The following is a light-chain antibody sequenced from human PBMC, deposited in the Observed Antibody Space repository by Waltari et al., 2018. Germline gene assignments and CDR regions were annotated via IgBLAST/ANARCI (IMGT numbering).Light chain of an antibody. V-gene: IGLV2-14*03. CDR3: ASYTTSSTWV. CDR1: SSDVGGFNY. Sequence: QSALTQPASVSGSPGQSITISCTGTSSDVGGFNYVSWYQQHPVKAPKLMIYDVTERPSGVSTRFSGSKSGNTASLIISGLQAEDEADYYCASYTTSSTWVFGGGTKVTVL. J-gene: IGLJ3*02. CDR2: DVT.